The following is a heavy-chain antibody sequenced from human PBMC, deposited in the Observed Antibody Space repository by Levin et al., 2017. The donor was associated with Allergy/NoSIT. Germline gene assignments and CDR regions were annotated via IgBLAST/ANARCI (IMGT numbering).Heavy chain of an antibody. CDR3: VAHCGGDCKDAFDI. D-gene: IGHD2-21*02. CDR2: IYYSGST. Sequence: SQTLSLTCTVSGGSISSGGYYWSWIRQHPGKGLEWIGYIYYSGSTYYNPSLKSRVTISVDTSKNQFSLKLSSVTAADTAVYYCVAHCGGDCKDAFDIWGQGTMVTVSS. V-gene: IGHV4-31*03. CDR1: GGSISSGGYY. J-gene: IGHJ3*02.